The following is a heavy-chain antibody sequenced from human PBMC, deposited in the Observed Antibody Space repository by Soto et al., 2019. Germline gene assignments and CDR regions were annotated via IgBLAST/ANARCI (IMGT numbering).Heavy chain of an antibody. V-gene: IGHV3-23*01. D-gene: IGHD6-19*01. CDR3: AKDAVAGTANWFDP. J-gene: IGHJ5*02. Sequence: GGSLRLSCAASGFTFSSYAMSWVRQAPGKGLEWVSAIRGSGDGTYYADSVKGRFTISRDISKNTLYLQMDSLIAEDTAVYHCAKDAVAGTANWFDPWGQGTLVTVSS. CDR2: IRGSGDGT. CDR1: GFTFSSYA.